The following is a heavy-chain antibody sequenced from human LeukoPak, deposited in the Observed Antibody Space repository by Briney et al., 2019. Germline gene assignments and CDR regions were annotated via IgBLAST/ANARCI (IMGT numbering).Heavy chain of an antibody. V-gene: IGHV3-30-3*01. CDR1: GFTFSSYA. CDR3: ARDRFGAFDY. J-gene: IGHJ4*02. Sequence: GRSLRLSCAASGFTFSSYAMHWARQAPGKGLEWVAVISYDGSNKYYADSVKGRFTISRDNSKNTLCLQMNSLRAEDTAVYYCARDRFGAFDYWGQGTLVTVSS. CDR2: ISYDGSNK. D-gene: IGHD3-10*01.